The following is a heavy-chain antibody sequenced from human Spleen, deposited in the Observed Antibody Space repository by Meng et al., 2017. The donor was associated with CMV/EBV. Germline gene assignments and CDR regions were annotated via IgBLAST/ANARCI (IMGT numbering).Heavy chain of an antibody. CDR3: AKGSGDSSYRPDF. J-gene: IGHJ4*02. CDR2: IRYDGSNK. D-gene: IGHD6-6*01. Sequence: GGSLRLSCAASGFTFSSYGMHWVRQAPGKGLEWVAFIRYDGSNKYYADSVKGRFTISRDNSKNTLSLQMNSLRLEDTAVYYCAKGSGDSSYRPDFWGQGTLVTVSS. CDR1: GFTFSSYG. V-gene: IGHV3-30*02.